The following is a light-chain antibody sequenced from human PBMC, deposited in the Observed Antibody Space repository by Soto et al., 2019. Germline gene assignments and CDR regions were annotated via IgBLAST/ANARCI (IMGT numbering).Light chain of an antibody. CDR2: DVS. CDR3: SSYRSSSTYVV. CDR1: SSDVGGYNY. V-gene: IGLV2-14*01. J-gene: IGLJ2*01. Sequence: QSVLTQPASVSGSPGQSITISCTGTSSDVGGYNYVSWYQQHPGKAPKLMIYDVSNRPSGVSNRFSGSKSGNTASRTISGLQAEDEADYYCSSYRSSSTYVVFGGGTKLTVL.